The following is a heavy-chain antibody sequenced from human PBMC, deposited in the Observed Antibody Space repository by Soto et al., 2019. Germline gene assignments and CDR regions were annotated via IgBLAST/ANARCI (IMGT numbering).Heavy chain of an antibody. J-gene: IGHJ4*02. Sequence: LQLQESGPGLVMPSETLSLTCTVSGGSISSSGYYWGWIRQPPGKGLEWIGSIYYTGITYYNLSLKSRVTISVDTSKTQLSLRLRSVTAADTADYYCATTSGLAPGGSFDYWGRGTLGTVSS. V-gene: IGHV4-39*01. D-gene: IGHD6-13*01. CDR1: GGSISSSGYY. CDR2: IYYTGIT. CDR3: ATTSGLAPGGSFDY.